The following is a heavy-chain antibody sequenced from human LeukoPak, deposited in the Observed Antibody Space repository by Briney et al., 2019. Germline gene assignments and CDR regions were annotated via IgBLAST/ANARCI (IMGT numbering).Heavy chain of an antibody. V-gene: IGHV3-23*01. CDR2: ISGSGGST. CDR3: AKGLELRYFDWLLSRDYYYGMDV. Sequence: PGGSLRLSCAASGFTFSSYAMSWVRQAPGKGLEWVSAISGSGGSTYYADSVKGRFTISRDNSKNTLYLQMNSLRAEDTAVYYCAKGLELRYFDWLLSRDYYYGMDVWGQGTTVTVSS. D-gene: IGHD3-9*01. CDR1: GFTFSSYA. J-gene: IGHJ6*02.